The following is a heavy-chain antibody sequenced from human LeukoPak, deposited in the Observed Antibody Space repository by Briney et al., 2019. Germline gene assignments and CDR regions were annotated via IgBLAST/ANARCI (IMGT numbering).Heavy chain of an antibody. CDR2: IYYSGST. D-gene: IGHD3-3*01. V-gene: IGHV4-39*01. J-gene: IGHJ4*02. CDR3: ASSRDDFWSGYEDY. Sequence: SETLSLTCTVSGGSISSSSYYWGWIRQPPGRGLEWIGSIYYSGSTYYNPSLKSRVTISVDTSKNQFSLKLSSVTAADTAVYYCASSRDDFWSGYEDYWGQGTLVTVSP. CDR1: GGSISSSSYY.